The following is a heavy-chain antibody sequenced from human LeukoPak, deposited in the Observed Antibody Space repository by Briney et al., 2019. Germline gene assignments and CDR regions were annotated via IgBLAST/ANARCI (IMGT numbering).Heavy chain of an antibody. V-gene: IGHV3-21*04. CDR3: AKVKGSSGWYSPTVDY. CDR1: GFTFSSYS. Sequence: GASLRLSCAASGFTFSSYSMNWVRQAPGKGLEWVSSISSSSSYIYYADSVKGRFTISRDNAKNSLYLQMNSLRAEDTAVYYCAKVKGSSGWYSPTVDYWGQGTLVTVSS. CDR2: ISSSSSYI. J-gene: IGHJ4*02. D-gene: IGHD6-19*01.